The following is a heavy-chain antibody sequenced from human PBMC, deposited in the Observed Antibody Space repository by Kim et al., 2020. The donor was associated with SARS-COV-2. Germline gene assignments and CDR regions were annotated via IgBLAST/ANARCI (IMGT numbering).Heavy chain of an antibody. D-gene: IGHD3-22*01. V-gene: IGHV3-9*01. Sequence: YADFVKGRFTISRDNAKSSLYLQMNSLSAEDTALYYCAKAMVIPWDYGMDVWGQGTAVTVSS. CDR3: AKAMVIPWDYGMDV. J-gene: IGHJ6*02.